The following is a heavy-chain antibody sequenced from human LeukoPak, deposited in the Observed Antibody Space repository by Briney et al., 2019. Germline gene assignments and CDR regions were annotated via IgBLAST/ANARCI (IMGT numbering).Heavy chain of an antibody. CDR2: IYYSGST. V-gene: IGHV4-59*08. Sequence: PSETLSLTCTISGGSISSYYWSWIRQPPGKGLEWIGYIYYSGSTNYNPSLKSRVTISVDTSKNQFSLKLSSVTAADTAVYYCARVSQHWYFDLWGRGTLVTVSS. CDR3: ARVSQHWYFDL. J-gene: IGHJ2*01. CDR1: GGSISSYY.